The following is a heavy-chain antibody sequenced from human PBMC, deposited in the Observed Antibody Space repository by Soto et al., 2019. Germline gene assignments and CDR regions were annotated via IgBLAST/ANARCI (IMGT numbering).Heavy chain of an antibody. V-gene: IGHV1-58*01. CDR2: IAVGSGYT. D-gene: IGHD2-8*01. J-gene: IGHJ4*02. Sequence: SVKVSCKASGFTFTSSAFQWVRQARGQRLEWIGWIAVGSGYTNYAQRFQDRVTLTRDMSTATTYMELSRLTSEDTVIYYCAADATAWQQMVPSDYWGQGTLVTVSS. CDR1: GFTFTSSA. CDR3: AADATAWQQMVPSDY.